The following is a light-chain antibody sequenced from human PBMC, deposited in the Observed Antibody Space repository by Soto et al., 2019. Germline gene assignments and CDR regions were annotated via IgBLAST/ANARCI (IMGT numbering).Light chain of an antibody. CDR2: AAS. CDR1: QSVSSSY. V-gene: IGKV3-20*01. CDR3: QQYHNSPPT. Sequence: ILLTQSPGTLSLSPGERATLSCRASQSVSSSYLAWYQQKPGQAPRLLIYAASSRATGIPDRFSGSGSGTEFTLTISRLEPEDFEVLHCQQYHNSPPTVGQGTKVDIK. J-gene: IGKJ1*01.